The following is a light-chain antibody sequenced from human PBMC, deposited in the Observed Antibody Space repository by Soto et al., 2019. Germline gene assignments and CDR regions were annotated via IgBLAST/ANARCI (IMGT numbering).Light chain of an antibody. Sequence: DIQLTQSPSFLSTSVGDRVTITCRASQAISTHLAWYQQKPGRAPKLLIYAASTLQSGVPSRFSGSGSGTEFTLTISSLQPEDFATYYCQHLNSYPITFGQGTRLEIK. J-gene: IGKJ5*01. CDR2: AAS. CDR3: QHLNSYPIT. CDR1: QAISTH. V-gene: IGKV1-9*01.